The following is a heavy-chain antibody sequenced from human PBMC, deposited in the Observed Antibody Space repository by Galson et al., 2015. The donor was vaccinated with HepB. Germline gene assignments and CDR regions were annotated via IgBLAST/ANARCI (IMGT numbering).Heavy chain of an antibody. CDR1: GFTFTSFG. CDR3: ARWGMATIGGPTFDY. J-gene: IGHJ4*02. CDR2: ISANNGNP. V-gene: IGHV1-18*01. Sequence: SVKVSCKASGFTFTSFGISWVRQAPGQGLEWMGWISANNGNPNYAQKMQGRVTMNTDTSTSTAYMELRSLRFDDTAVYYCARWGMATIGGPTFDYWGQGTLVTVSS. D-gene: IGHD5-24*01.